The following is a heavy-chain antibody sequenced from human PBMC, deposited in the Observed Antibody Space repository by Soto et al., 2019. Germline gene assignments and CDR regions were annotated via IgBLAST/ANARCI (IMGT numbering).Heavy chain of an antibody. CDR1: GFTFTSSA. V-gene: IGHV1-58*01. J-gene: IGHJ6*02. CDR3: AALGVRGRRGGHYYYGMDV. CDR2: IVVGSGNT. D-gene: IGHD3-10*01. Sequence: SVKVSCKASGFTFTSSAVQWVRQARGQRLEWIGWIVVGSGNTNYAQKFQERVTITRDMSTSTAYMELSSLRSEDTAVYYCAALGVRGRRGGHYYYGMDVWGQGTTVTVLL.